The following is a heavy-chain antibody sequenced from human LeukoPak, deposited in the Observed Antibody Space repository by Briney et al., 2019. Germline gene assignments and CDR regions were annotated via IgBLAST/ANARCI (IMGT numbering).Heavy chain of an antibody. D-gene: IGHD5-24*01. CDR1: AFSLNAYN. V-gene: IGHV3-21*01. CDR3: ARAEMATIYDY. Sequence: GGSLRLSCAASAFSLNAYNMNWVRQAPGKGLEWVSSISYTGTYIYYADSVKGRFTISRDNAKNSLYLQMNSLRAEDTAVYYCARAEMATIYDYWGQGTLVTVSS. J-gene: IGHJ4*02. CDR2: ISYTGTYI.